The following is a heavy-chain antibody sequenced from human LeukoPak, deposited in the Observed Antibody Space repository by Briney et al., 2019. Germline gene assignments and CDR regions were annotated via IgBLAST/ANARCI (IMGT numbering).Heavy chain of an antibody. CDR2: SIPILGIA. Sequence: SVKLSCKASGGSCTSYAISWVRQAPGQGLEWMGRSIPILGIANYAQQFQGRVTSTADKSTSTAYMELSSLRSEDTAVYYCARGDDVATIIFYLDYWGQGTLVTVSS. CDR3: ARGDDVATIIFYLDY. CDR1: GGSCTSYA. V-gene: IGHV1-69*04. J-gene: IGHJ4*02. D-gene: IGHD5-12*01.